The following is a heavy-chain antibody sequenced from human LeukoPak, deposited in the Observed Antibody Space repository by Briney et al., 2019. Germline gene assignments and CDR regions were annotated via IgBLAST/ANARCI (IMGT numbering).Heavy chain of an antibody. J-gene: IGHJ4*02. Sequence: PSETLSLTCTVSGGSISSSSYYWGWIRQPPGKGLEWIGSIYYSGSTYYNPSLKSQVTISVDTSKNQFSLKLSSVTAADTAVYYCARLNYDILTGYYPENYWGQGTLVTVSS. CDR3: ARLNYDILTGYYPENY. CDR2: IYYSGST. D-gene: IGHD3-9*01. CDR1: GGSISSSSYY. V-gene: IGHV4-39*01.